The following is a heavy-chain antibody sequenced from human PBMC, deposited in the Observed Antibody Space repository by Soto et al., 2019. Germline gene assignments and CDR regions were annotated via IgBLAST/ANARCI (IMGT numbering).Heavy chain of an antibody. CDR1: GFTFSSFG. Sequence: QVQVVESGGGVVQPGRSLRLSCAASGFTFSSFGMHWVRQAPGKGLEWVSLIWYDGSKKSYGDSVKGRFTISRDNSRNTVYLQVNSLRADDTAVYYCARDASYYSLWSGYYPSRNGMDVWGQGTTVTVS. CDR3: ARDASYYSLWSGYYPSRNGMDV. V-gene: IGHV3-33*01. D-gene: IGHD3-3*01. CDR2: IWYDGSKK. J-gene: IGHJ6*02.